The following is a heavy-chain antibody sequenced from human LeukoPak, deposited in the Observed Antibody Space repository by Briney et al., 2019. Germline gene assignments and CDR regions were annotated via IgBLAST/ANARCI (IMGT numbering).Heavy chain of an antibody. J-gene: IGHJ4*02. CDR3: VTSGSYRDY. V-gene: IGHV4-34*01. CDR1: GGSFSGYN. CDR2: INQSGST. Sequence: SETLSLTCAVYGGSFSGYNWSWIRQPPGKGLEWIGEINQSGSTNYNPSLKSRVTISADTSKNQFSLKLSSVTAADTAAYYCVTSGSYRDYWGQGTLVTVSS. D-gene: IGHD1-26*01.